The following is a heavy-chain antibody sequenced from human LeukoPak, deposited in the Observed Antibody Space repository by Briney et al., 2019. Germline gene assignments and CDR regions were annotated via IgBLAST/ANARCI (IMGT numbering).Heavy chain of an antibody. Sequence: SETLSLTCTVSGGSISSYYWSWIRQPPGKGLEWIGYIYYSGSTNYNPSLKSRVTMSVDTSKNQFSLKLSSVTAADTAVYYCASGGYCSGGSCYPRYYGMDVWGQGTTVTVSS. D-gene: IGHD2-15*01. CDR1: GGSISSYY. CDR3: ASGGYCSGGSCYPRYYGMDV. CDR2: IYYSGST. J-gene: IGHJ6*02. V-gene: IGHV4-59*12.